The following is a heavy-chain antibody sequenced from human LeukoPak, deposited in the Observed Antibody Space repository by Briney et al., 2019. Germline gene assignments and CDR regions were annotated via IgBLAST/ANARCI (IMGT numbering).Heavy chain of an antibody. J-gene: IGHJ4*02. Sequence: GGSLRLSCAASGFTFSSYWMSWVRQAPGKGLEWVANIKQDGSEKYYVDSVKGRFTISRDNARNSLYLQMNSLRAEDTAVYYCARVGSYYDILTGYYPFYYFDYWGQGTLVTVSS. V-gene: IGHV3-7*01. CDR2: IKQDGSEK. CDR3: ARVGSYYDILTGYYPFYYFDY. D-gene: IGHD3-9*01. CDR1: GFTFSSYW.